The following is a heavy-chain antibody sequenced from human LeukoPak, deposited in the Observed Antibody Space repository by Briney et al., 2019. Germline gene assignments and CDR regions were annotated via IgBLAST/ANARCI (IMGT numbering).Heavy chain of an antibody. D-gene: IGHD1-26*01. CDR1: GYTFTDYY. Sequence: ASVKVSCKASGYTFTDYYLHWVRQAPGHGLEWMGWINPKTGVTEYAQNFQGRVTMTRDTSISTAYMEVSRLRSDDTAVFYCARDLAMYSPDLDYWGQGTPVTVSS. CDR3: ARDLAMYSPDLDY. CDR2: INPKTGVT. V-gene: IGHV1-2*02. J-gene: IGHJ4*02.